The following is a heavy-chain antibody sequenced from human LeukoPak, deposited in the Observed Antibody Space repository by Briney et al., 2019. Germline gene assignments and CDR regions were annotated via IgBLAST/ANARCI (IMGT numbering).Heavy chain of an antibody. V-gene: IGHV4-39*01. J-gene: IGHJ4*02. Sequence: SETLSLTCTVSGVSIDSSSYYWGWIRQPPGKGLEWIGSISYVGSTCCNPSLKSRVTISVDTSKNQFSLKLSSVTAADTAVYYCASGGVLYHSRLWGQGTLVTVSS. CDR2: ISYVGST. CDR1: GVSIDSSSYY. CDR3: ASGGVLYHSRL. D-gene: IGHD3-16*01.